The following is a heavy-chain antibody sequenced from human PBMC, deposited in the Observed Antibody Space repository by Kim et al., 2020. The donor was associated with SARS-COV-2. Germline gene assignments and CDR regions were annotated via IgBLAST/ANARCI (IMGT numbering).Heavy chain of an antibody. V-gene: IGHV6-1*01. D-gene: IGHD4-4*01. CDR1: GDNVSSHSAT. CDR3: ARDPSSSGNYSKSFDL. J-gene: IGHJ4*02. Sequence: SQTLSLTCVISGDNVSSHSATWSWIRQSPSRGLEWLGRTYYRSKWYFDYAVSVQGRITINPDTSKNLVSLQLTSVTPDDTAIYYCARDPSSSGNYSKSFDLWGRGTQVSVSS. CDR2: TYYRSKWYF.